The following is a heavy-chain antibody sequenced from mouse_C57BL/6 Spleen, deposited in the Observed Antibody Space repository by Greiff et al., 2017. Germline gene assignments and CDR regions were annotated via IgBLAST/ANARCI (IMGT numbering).Heavy chain of an antibody. J-gene: IGHJ2*01. Sequence: QVQLQQSGPELVKPGASVKISCKASGYAFSSSWMNWVKQRPGKGLEWIGRIYPGDGDTNYNGKFKGKATLTADKSSSTAYMQLSSLTSEDSAVYFCASNDGYYFDYWGKGTTLTVSS. CDR2: IYPGDGDT. V-gene: IGHV1-82*01. CDR3: ASNDGYYFDY. D-gene: IGHD2-3*01. CDR1: GYAFSSSW.